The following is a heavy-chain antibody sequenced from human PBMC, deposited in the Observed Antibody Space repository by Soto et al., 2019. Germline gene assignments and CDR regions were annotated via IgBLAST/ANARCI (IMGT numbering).Heavy chain of an antibody. Sequence: GASVKVSCKASGYTFTDYYVHWVRQAPGQGLEWMGWINPNVGGTNYARKFQGRVTMTRDTSISTVYMKLTRLSPDDTAIYYCARGGRDVPRIPYDPWGPGTPVTVSS. J-gene: IGHJ5*02. CDR2: INPNVGGT. CDR3: ARGGRDVPRIPYDP. D-gene: IGHD3-16*01. V-gene: IGHV1-2*02. CDR1: GYTFTDYY.